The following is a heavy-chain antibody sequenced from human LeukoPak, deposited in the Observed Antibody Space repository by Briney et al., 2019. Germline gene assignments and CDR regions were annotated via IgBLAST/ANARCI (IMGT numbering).Heavy chain of an antibody. CDR2: IYYSGST. CDR1: GGSFTPHY. J-gene: IGHJ4*02. CDR3: ARARGYYGSGSYYLDY. D-gene: IGHD3-10*01. V-gene: IGHV4-59*11. Sequence: SETLSLTCTVSGGSFTPHYWSWIRQPPGKGLEWIGHIYYSGSTNYNPSLKSRVTISVDTSKNQFSLKLSSVTAADTAVYYCARARGYYGSGSYYLDYWGQGTLVTVSS.